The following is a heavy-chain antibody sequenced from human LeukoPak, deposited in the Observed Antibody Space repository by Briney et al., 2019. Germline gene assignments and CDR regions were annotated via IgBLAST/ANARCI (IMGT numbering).Heavy chain of an antibody. Sequence: PGGSLRISCAASGFTFSCYCMRWVRQDPGKGLVWVSRVDSDGSTTSYADSVKGRFTISRDNAKNTLFLQMNSLRAEDTAAYYCARSVYDSGGYYRVLDYWGQGTLVTVSS. CDR3: ARSVYDSGGYYRVLDY. CDR2: VDSDGSTT. CDR1: GFTFSCYC. V-gene: IGHV3-74*01. J-gene: IGHJ4*02. D-gene: IGHD3-22*01.